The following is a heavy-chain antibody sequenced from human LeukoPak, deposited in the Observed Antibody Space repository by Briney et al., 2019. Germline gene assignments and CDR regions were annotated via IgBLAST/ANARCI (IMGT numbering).Heavy chain of an antibody. J-gene: IGHJ6*03. V-gene: IGHV3-74*01. D-gene: IGHD1-26*01. CDR1: GFTFSRYS. CDR2: VNSDGSGT. Sequence: GVSLRLSCAASGFTFSRYSMHWVRQAPGKGLVWVSHVNSDGSGTDYADSVKGRFTISRDNAKNTLYLQMNSLRVEDTAVYYCARDPYSGSYGDYYYYYMDVWGKGTTVTISS. CDR3: ARDPYSGSYGDYYYYYMDV.